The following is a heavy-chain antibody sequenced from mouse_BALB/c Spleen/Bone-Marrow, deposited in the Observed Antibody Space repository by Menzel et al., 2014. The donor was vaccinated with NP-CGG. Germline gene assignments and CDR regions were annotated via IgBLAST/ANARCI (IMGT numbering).Heavy chain of an antibody. J-gene: IGHJ2*02. Sequence: EVKLVESGGGLVQPGGSRKLSCAASGFTFSSFGMHWVRQAPEKGLEWVAYISSGSSTIYYADTVMGRFTISRDNPKNTLFLQMTSLRSEDPAMYNCARSGSSAGYFDYWGQGTSLTVSS. CDR2: ISSGSSTI. CDR1: GFTFSSFG. D-gene: IGHD1-1*01. V-gene: IGHV5-17*02. CDR3: ARSGSSAGYFDY.